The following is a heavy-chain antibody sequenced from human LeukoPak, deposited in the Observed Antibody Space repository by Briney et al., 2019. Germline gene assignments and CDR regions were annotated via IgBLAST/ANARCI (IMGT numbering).Heavy chain of an antibody. Sequence: SVKVSCKASGGTFISYAISWVRQAPGQGLEWMGGIIPIFGTANYAQKFQGRVTITADESTSTAYMELSSLRSEDTAVYYCARDSSEFRSLIPHWGQGTLVTVSS. D-gene: IGHD2-21*01. J-gene: IGHJ1*01. CDR3: ARDSSEFRSLIPH. CDR1: GGTFISYA. CDR2: IIPIFGTA. V-gene: IGHV1-69*13.